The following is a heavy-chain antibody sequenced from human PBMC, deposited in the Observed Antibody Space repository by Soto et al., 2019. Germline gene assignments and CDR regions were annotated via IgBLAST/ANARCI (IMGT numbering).Heavy chain of an antibody. CDR1: GYTFTSYA. D-gene: IGHD2-2*01. CDR3: ARAGYCSSTSCYWGGY. Sequence: ASVKVSCKASGYTFTSYAMHWVRQAPGQRLEWMGWINAGNGNTKYSQKFQGRVTITRDTSASTAYMELSSLRSEDTAVYYCARAGYCSSTSCYWGGYWGQGTLVTVSS. V-gene: IGHV1-3*01. J-gene: IGHJ4*02. CDR2: INAGNGNT.